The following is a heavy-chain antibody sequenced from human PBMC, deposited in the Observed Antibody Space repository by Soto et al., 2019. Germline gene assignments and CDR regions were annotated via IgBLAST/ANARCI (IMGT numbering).Heavy chain of an antibody. CDR3: ARGDPALLRN. CDR1: GYTFTSYG. J-gene: IGHJ4*02. V-gene: IGHV1-3*01. Sequence: QVQLVQSGAEVKKPGASVKVSCKASGYTFTSYGISWVRQAPGQRLEWMGWINAGNGNTKYSQKFQGRVTITRDTSASTAYMELSSLRSEDTAVYYCARGDPALLRNWGQGTLVTVSS. D-gene: IGHD2-15*01. CDR2: INAGNGNT.